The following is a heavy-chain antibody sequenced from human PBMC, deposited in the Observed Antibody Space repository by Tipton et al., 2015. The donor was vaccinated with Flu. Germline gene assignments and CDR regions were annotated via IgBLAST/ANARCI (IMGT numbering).Heavy chain of an antibody. CDR2: IFTIGGT. Sequence: TLSLTCTVSGGSISRYYWSWIRQPAGKGLEWIGRIFTIGGTNYNPSLQSRVTMSVDTSKNQFSLKRSSVTAADTAVYYCARDLRGYRGYTGGDAFDVWGQGIMVTVSS. J-gene: IGHJ3*01. D-gene: IGHD5-12*01. CDR3: ARDLRGYRGYTGGDAFDV. V-gene: IGHV4-4*07. CDR1: GGSISRYY.